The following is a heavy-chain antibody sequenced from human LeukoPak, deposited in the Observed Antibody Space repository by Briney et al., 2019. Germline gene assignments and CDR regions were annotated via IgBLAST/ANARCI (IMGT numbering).Heavy chain of an antibody. D-gene: IGHD1-26*01. CDR2: IYYSGST. CDR1: GGSISSGGYY. J-gene: IGHJ6*02. Sequence: SQTLSLTCTVSGGSISSGGYYWSWIRQHPGKGLEWIGYIYYSGSTYYNPSLKSRVTISVDTSKNQLSLKLSSVTAADTAVYYCARGWETYYYGMDVWGQGTTVTVSS. CDR3: ARGWETYYYGMDV. V-gene: IGHV4-31*03.